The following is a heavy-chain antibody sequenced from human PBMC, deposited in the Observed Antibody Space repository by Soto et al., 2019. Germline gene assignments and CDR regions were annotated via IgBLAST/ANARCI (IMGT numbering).Heavy chain of an antibody. CDR1: GGSVSSGSYY. D-gene: IGHD6-19*01. J-gene: IGHJ6*02. CDR2: IYSSGRT. CDR3: ARDRGVAVAGSYGMDV. V-gene: IGHV4-61*01. Sequence: QVQLQESGPGLVKPSETLSLTCTVSGGSVSSGSYYWSWIRQPPGKGLEWIGYIYSSGRTNYNPALKSRVTISVDTSKNQFALKLSSVTAADTAVYYCARDRGVAVAGSYGMDVWGQGTTVTVSS.